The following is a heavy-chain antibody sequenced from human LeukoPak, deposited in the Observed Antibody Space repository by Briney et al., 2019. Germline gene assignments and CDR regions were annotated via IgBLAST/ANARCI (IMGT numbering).Heavy chain of an antibody. Sequence: GGSLRLSCAASGFTFSKYWMHWVRQARGKGLVWVSRIYSDGSGTSYADSVKGRFTISRDNAKNTLFLQMNSLRAEDTAVYYCANWGSAFDIWGQGTMVIVSS. J-gene: IGHJ3*02. CDR3: ANWGSAFDI. V-gene: IGHV3-74*01. D-gene: IGHD7-27*01. CDR1: GFTFSKYW. CDR2: IYSDGSGT.